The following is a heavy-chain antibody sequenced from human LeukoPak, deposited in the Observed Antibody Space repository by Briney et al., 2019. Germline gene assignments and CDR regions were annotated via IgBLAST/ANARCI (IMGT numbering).Heavy chain of an antibody. Sequence: SQTLSLTCTVSGGSISSGGYYWRWIRQHPGKGLEWIGYTYYSGSTYYNPSLKSRVTISVDTSVNQFSLKLTSVTAADTAVYYCARFDCYCFDLWGQGTLVTVSS. V-gene: IGHV4-31*03. CDR1: GGSISSGGYY. D-gene: IGHD2-21*01. CDR2: TYYSGST. CDR3: ARFDCYCFDL. J-gene: IGHJ5*02.